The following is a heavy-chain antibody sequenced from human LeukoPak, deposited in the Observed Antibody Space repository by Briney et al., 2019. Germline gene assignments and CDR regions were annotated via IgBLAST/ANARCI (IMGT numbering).Heavy chain of an antibody. V-gene: IGHV4-4*07. CDR3: AGGHSGSSAKIVYYYYMDV. Sequence: SETLSLTCVVSGGSISTDFWSWIRQPAGKGLEWTGRVYTNGGTNYNPSLKSRVTISIDTAKNQISLRVRSVTAADTAIYYCAGGHSGSSAKIVYYYYMDVWGKGTTVTVSS. CDR1: GGSISTDF. CDR2: VYTNGGT. D-gene: IGHD1-26*01. J-gene: IGHJ6*03.